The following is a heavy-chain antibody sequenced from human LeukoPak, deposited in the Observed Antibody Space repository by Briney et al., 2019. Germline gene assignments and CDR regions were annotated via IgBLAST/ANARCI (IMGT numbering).Heavy chain of an antibody. CDR1: GYTFTGYY. D-gene: IGHD2-2*01. J-gene: IGHJ5*02. V-gene: IGHV1-18*04. CDR2: ISAYNGNT. Sequence: ASVKVSCKASGYTFTGYYMHWVRQAPGQGLEWMGWISAYNGNTNYAQKLQGRVTMTTDTSTSTAYMELRSLRSDDTAVYYCARVDIVVVPAAYNWFDPWGQGTLVTVSS. CDR3: ARVDIVVVPAAYNWFDP.